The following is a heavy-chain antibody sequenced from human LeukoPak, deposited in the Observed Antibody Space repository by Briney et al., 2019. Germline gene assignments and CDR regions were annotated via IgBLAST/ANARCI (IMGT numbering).Heavy chain of an antibody. CDR1: GFTFSDYY. V-gene: IGHV3-11*04. J-gene: IGHJ4*02. CDR2: ISSSGSTI. CDR3: AREVRYDSSGLYYFDY. D-gene: IGHD3-22*01. Sequence: GGSLRLSCAASGFTFSDYYMSWIRQAPGKGLEWVSYISSSGSTIYYADSVKGQFTISRDNAKNSLYLQMNSLRAEDTAVYYCAREVRYDSSGLYYFDYWGQGTLVTVSS.